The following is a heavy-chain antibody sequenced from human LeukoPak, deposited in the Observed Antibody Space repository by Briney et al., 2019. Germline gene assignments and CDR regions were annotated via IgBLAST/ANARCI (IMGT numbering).Heavy chain of an antibody. D-gene: IGHD6-19*01. CDR3: ARGGSSGWYHYFDY. CDR1: GFTFSSYA. V-gene: IGHV3-23*01. Sequence: PGGSLRLSCAASGFTFSSYAMSWVRQAPGKGLEWVSAISGSGGSTYYADSVKGRFTISRDNSKNTLYLQMNSLRAEDTAVYYCARGGSSGWYHYFDYWGQGTLVTVSS. CDR2: ISGSGGST. J-gene: IGHJ4*02.